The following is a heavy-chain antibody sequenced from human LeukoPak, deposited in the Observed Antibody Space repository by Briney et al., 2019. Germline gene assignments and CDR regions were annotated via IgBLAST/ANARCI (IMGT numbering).Heavy chain of an antibody. J-gene: IGHJ4*02. CDR3: AKRGIRGGSGFDY. Sequence: PGGSLRLSCAASGFTFNSYAMSWVRQAPGKGLEWVSGISGSGGSTYYADSVKGRFTISRDESKNTLYLQMNSLRAEDTAVYYCAKRGIRGGSGFDYWGQGTLVTVSS. D-gene: IGHD3-10*01. CDR1: GFTFNSYA. V-gene: IGHV3-23*01. CDR2: ISGSGGST.